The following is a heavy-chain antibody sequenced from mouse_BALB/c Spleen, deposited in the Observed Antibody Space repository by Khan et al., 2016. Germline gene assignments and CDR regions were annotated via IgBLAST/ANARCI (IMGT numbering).Heavy chain of an antibody. J-gene: IGHJ1*01. CDR1: GFTFSDYY. V-gene: IGHV5-4*02. D-gene: IGHD1-1*02. Sequence: EVELVESGGGLVKPGGSLKLSCAASGFTFSDYYMYWVRQTPEKRLELVATISDGGAYTYYPDSVKGRFTISRDNAKNNLYLQVSSLKSEDTAMYYCARTYGNYGYFDGWGAGTTVTVSS. CDR3: ARTYGNYGYFDG. CDR2: ISDGGAYT.